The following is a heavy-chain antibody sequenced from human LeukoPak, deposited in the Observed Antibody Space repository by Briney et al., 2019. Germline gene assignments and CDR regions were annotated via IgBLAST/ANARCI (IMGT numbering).Heavy chain of an antibody. J-gene: IGHJ6*02. V-gene: IGHV1-2*02. D-gene: IGHD2-2*01. CDR1: GYTFTGYY. Sequence: ASVKVSCKASGYTFTGYYMHWVRQAPGQGPEWMGWINPNSGGTNYAQKFQGRVTMTRDTSISTAYMELSRLRSDDTAVYYCARDRVVVVPAAMLYYYGMDVWGQGTTVTVSS. CDR2: INPNSGGT. CDR3: ARDRVVVVPAAMLYYYGMDV.